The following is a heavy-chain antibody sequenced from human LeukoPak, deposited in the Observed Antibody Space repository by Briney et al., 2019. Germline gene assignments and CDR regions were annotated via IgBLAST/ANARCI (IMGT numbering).Heavy chain of an antibody. J-gene: IGHJ3*02. V-gene: IGHV4-59*01. CDR2: IYYSGST. Sequence: SETLSPTCTVSGGSISSYYWSWIRQPPGKGLEWIGYIYYSGSTNYNPSLKSRVTISVDTSKNQFSLKLSSVTAADTAVYYCARMYSSSPGDAFDIWGQGTMVTVSS. CDR1: GGSISSYY. D-gene: IGHD6-13*01. CDR3: ARMYSSSPGDAFDI.